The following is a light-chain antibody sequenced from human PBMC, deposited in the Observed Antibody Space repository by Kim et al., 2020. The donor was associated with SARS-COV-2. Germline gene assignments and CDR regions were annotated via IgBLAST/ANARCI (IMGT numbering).Light chain of an antibody. CDR1: SSDVGGYNY. CDR2: DGS. Sequence: PGQSLTIAGTGTSSDVGGYNYVSWYQQQPGKAPKLMIYDGSKRPSGVSNRFSGSKSGNTASLTISGLQAEDEADYYCSSYTSSLGVFGGGTQLTVL. V-gene: IGLV2-14*04. CDR3: SSYTSSLGV. J-gene: IGLJ3*02.